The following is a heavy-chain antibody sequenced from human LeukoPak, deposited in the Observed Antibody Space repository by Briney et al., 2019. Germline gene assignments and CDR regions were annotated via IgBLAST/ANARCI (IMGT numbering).Heavy chain of an antibody. D-gene: IGHD1-26*01. Sequence: PGGSLRLSCTASGFTFGDYAMSWVRQAPGKGLEWVGFIRSKAYGGTTEYAASVKGRFTISRDDSKSIAYLQMNSLKTEDTAVYYCTRWSVGAVHWGQGTLVTVSS. V-gene: IGHV3-49*04. CDR1: GFTFGDYA. CDR3: TRWSVGAVH. J-gene: IGHJ4*02. CDR2: IRSKAYGGTT.